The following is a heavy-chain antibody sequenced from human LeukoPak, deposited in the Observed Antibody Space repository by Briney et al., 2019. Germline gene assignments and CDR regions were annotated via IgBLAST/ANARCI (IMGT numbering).Heavy chain of an antibody. Sequence: GGSLRLSCAASGFTFTIHWMSWVRHAPGKGREWVANTKKEGSEKNHVDSLKGRFSISRRIAENPLYLQMNTRLAAHTRVYFCAREERAFDIWGQGTMVTVSS. CDR1: GFTFTIHW. J-gene: IGHJ3*02. CDR2: TKKEGSEK. CDR3: AREERAFDI. V-gene: IGHV3-7*01.